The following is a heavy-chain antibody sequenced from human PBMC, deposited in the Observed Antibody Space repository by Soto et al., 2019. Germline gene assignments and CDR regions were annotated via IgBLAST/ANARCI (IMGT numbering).Heavy chain of an antibody. Sequence: ASVKVSCKASGYTFTVYYMHWVRQAPGQGLEWMGWINPNSGGTNYAQKFQGWVTMTRDTSISTAYMELSRLGSDDTAVYYCARDRLGAMVTSGLYYWGQGTQVTVSS. CDR3: ARDRLGAMVTSGLYY. CDR2: INPNSGGT. J-gene: IGHJ4*02. CDR1: GYTFTVYY. D-gene: IGHD5-18*01. V-gene: IGHV1-2*04.